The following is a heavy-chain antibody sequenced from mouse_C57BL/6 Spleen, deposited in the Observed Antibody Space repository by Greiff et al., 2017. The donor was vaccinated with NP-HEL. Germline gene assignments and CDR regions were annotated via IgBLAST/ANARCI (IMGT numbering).Heavy chain of an antibody. CDR2: IDPETGGT. Sequence: VKVVESGAELVRPGASVTLSCKASGYTFTDYEMHWVKQTPVHGLEWIGAIDPETGGTAYNQKFKGKAILTADKSSSTAYMELRSLTSEDSAVYYCTRGQLRLPLFAYWGQGTLVTVSA. J-gene: IGHJ3*01. V-gene: IGHV1-15*01. CDR1: GYTFTDYE. CDR3: TRGQLRLPLFAY. D-gene: IGHD3-2*02.